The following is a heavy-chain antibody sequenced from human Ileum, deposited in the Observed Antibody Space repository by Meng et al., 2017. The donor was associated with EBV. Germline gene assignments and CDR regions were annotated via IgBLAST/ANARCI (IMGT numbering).Heavy chain of an antibody. D-gene: IGHD1-26*01. Sequence: QVQLQESGPGLVKPSDTLSLTYAVSGYSISTTNWWGWIWQPPGKGLEWIGHIYYSGTTYNNPSLKSRVTMSIDPSKNQFSLKLSSVTAVDTAVYYCARNSESGSYIDYWGLGTLVTVSS. V-gene: IGHV4-28*01. CDR3: ARNSESGSYIDY. CDR2: IYYSGTT. J-gene: IGHJ4*02. CDR1: GYSISTTNW.